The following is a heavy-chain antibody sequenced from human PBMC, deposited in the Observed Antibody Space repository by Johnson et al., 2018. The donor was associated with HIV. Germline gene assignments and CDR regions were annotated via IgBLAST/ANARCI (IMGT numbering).Heavy chain of an antibody. J-gene: IGHJ3*02. Sequence: MQLVESGGGVVQPGGSLRLSCAASGFTVTTKYMSWVRQAPGKGLEWVSVIYSGGSTYYADSVKGRFTISRDNSKNTLYLQMNSLRVEDTAVYYCASEVRGVLDIWGQGTMVTV. CDR1: GFTVTTKY. CDR2: IYSGGST. D-gene: IGHD3-10*01. CDR3: ASEVRGVLDI. V-gene: IGHV3-66*01.